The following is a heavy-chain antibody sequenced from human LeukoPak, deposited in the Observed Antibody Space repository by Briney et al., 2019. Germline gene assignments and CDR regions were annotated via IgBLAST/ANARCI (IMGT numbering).Heavy chain of an antibody. J-gene: IGHJ4*02. CDR2: INSDGSST. CDR1: GFTFSSYW. Sequence: GGSLRLSCAASGFTFSSYWMHWVRQAPGQGLVWVSHINSDGSSTSYADSVKGRFTISRDNAKNTLYLQMNSLRAEDTAVYYCARAGWGSDVDYWGQGTLVTVSS. D-gene: IGHD3-16*01. V-gene: IGHV3-74*01. CDR3: ARAGWGSDVDY.